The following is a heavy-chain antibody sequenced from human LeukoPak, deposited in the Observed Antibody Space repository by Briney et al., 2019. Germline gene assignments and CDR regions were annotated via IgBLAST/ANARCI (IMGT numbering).Heavy chain of an antibody. CDR3: ARGCSSTSCYYGY. V-gene: IGHV4-4*07. J-gene: IGHJ4*02. CDR1: GGSMSGHY. Sequence: SETLSLTCSVSGGSMSGHYWSWIRQPAGKGLEWIGRIYTSGSTDYNPSLKSRLTMSVDTSKNQFSLKLSSMTAADTAVYYCARGCSSTSCYYGYWGQGTLVTVSS. D-gene: IGHD2-2*01. CDR2: IYTSGST.